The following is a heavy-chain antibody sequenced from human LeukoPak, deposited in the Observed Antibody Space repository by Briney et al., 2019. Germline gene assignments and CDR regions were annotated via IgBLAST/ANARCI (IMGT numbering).Heavy chain of an antibody. CDR1: GYTFTSYG. D-gene: IGHD5-18*01. J-gene: IGHJ6*02. Sequence: ASVKVSCKASGYTFTSYGISWVRQAPGQGLEWMGWISAYNGNTNYAQKLQGRVTMTTDTSTSTAYMELRSLRSDDTAVYYCARLVEDTATAINPYGMDVWGQGTTVTVSS. CDR3: ARLVEDTATAINPYGMDV. CDR2: ISAYNGNT. V-gene: IGHV1-18*01.